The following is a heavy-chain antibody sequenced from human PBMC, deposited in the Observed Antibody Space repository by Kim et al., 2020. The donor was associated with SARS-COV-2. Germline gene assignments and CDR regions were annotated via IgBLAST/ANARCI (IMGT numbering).Heavy chain of an antibody. Sequence: SVKVRFIISRDDSKNTAYLQMNSLNTEDTAIYYCTRVPPYSNCWWDAFDIWGQGTMVTVSS. J-gene: IGHJ3*02. V-gene: IGHV3-73*01. CDR3: TRVPPYSNCWWDAFDI. D-gene: IGHD4-4*01.